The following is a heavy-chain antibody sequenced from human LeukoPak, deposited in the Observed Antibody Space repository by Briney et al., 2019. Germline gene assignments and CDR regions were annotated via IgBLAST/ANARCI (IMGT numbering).Heavy chain of an antibody. CDR1: GFTVSSNS. CDR3: AREKGRGVISPYFDN. Sequence: GGSLRLSCTVSGFTVSSNSMSWVRQAPGKGLEWVSVIYSGGRTDYADSVKGRFTISRDNSRNMLYLQMNSLRPEDTAVYYCAREKGRGVISPYFDNWGQGTLVTVSS. J-gene: IGHJ4*02. D-gene: IGHD3-10*01. V-gene: IGHV3-66*01. CDR2: IYSGGRT.